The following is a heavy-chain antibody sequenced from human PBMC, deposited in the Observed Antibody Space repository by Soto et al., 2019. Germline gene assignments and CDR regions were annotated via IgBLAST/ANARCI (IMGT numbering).Heavy chain of an antibody. CDR3: AKDRDPDGIWTFDS. Sequence: GGSLRLSCAASGFTFITFTMNWVLQAPGKGLEWVSGIIGGDGDKFYSDSVKGRFTISRDNSKDMLFLQMSSLRVDDTAVYYCAKDRDPDGIWTFDSWGQGT. CDR2: IIGGDGDK. V-gene: IGHV3-23*01. J-gene: IGHJ5*01. CDR1: GFTFITFT. D-gene: IGHD3-9*01.